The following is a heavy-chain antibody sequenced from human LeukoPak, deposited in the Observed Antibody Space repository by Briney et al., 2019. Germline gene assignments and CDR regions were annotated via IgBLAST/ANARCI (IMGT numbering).Heavy chain of an antibody. D-gene: IGHD3-22*01. CDR1: GGSISSYY. V-gene: IGHV4-59*01. J-gene: IGHJ5*02. CDR3: ARAGYYYDSSGYFRFDP. Sequence: SETLSLTCTVSGGSISSYYWSWLRQPPGKGLEWLGYIYYSGSTNYNPSLKSRVTISVDTSKNQFSLKLSSVTAADTAVYCCARAGYYYDSSGYFRFDPWGQGTLVTVSS. CDR2: IYYSGST.